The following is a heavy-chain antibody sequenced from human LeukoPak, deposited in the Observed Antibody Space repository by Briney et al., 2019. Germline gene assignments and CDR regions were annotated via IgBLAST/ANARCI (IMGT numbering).Heavy chain of an antibody. J-gene: IGHJ6*02. D-gene: IGHD2-2*01. V-gene: IGHV1-8*01. CDR3: ARIDAGYCSSTSCYSKNYYYGMDV. CDR1: GYTFTSYD. CDR2: MNPNSGNT. Sequence: GASVKLSCKASGYTFTSYDINWVRQAPGQGLEWMGWMNPNSGNTGSAHKFQGRVTMTRNTSKSTAYMELSSLRSEDTAVYYCARIDAGYCSSTSCYSKNYYYGMDVWGQGTTVTVSS.